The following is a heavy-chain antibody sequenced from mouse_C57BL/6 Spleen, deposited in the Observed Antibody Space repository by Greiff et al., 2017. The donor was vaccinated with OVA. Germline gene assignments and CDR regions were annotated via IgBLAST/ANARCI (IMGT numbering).Heavy chain of an antibody. J-gene: IGHJ2*01. CDR2: IDPSDSYT. CDR3: AAGTEFDY. V-gene: IGHV1-69*01. D-gene: IGHD4-1*01. CDR1: GYTFTSYW. Sequence: VQLQQPGAELVMPGASVKLTCKASGYTFTSYWMHWVKQRPGQGLEWIGEIDPSDSYTNYNQKFKGKSTLTVDNASSTAYMQLSSLTSEDSAVYYCAAGTEFDYWGQGTTLTVSS.